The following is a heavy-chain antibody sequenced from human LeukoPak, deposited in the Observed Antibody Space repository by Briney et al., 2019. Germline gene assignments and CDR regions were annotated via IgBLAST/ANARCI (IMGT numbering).Heavy chain of an antibody. V-gene: IGHV1-69*06. D-gene: IGHD1-26*01. Sequence: GSSVKVSCKASGGTFSSYAISWVRQAPGQGLEWMGGIIPIFGTANYAQKFQGRVTITADKSTSTAYMELSSLRSEDTAVYYCARSTMGATTFDYWGQGTLVTVSS. CDR2: IIPIFGTA. CDR3: ARSTMGATTFDY. CDR1: GGTFSSYA. J-gene: IGHJ4*02.